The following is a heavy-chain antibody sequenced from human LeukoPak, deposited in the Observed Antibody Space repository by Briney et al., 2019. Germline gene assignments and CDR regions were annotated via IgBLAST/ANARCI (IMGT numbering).Heavy chain of an antibody. CDR2: TGNKANSYTT. CDR3: AKMGYCFNGVCNWVDY. D-gene: IGHD2-8*01. Sequence: PGGSLRLSCAASGFTFSDHYMDWVRQAPGKGLEWVGRTGNKANSYTTEYAASVKGRFTISRDDSKNSLYLQMNSLKTEDTAVYHCAKMGYCFNGVCNWVDYWGQGTLVTVSS. V-gene: IGHV3-72*01. CDR1: GFTFSDHY. J-gene: IGHJ4*02.